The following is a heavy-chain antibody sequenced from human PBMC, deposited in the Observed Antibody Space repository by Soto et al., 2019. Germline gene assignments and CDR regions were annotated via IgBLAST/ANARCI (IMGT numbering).Heavy chain of an antibody. CDR3: ASDSPSTVVTRGFDY. D-gene: IGHD4-17*01. V-gene: IGHV3-30-3*01. CDR1: GFTFSSYA. CDR2: ISYDGSNK. J-gene: IGHJ4*02. Sequence: QVQLVESGGGVVQPGRSLRLSCAASGFTFSSYAMHWVRQAPGKGLEWVAVISYDGSNKYYADSVKGRFTISRDNSKNTLYLQMKSLRAEDTAVYYCASDSPSTVVTRGFDYWGQGTLVTVSS.